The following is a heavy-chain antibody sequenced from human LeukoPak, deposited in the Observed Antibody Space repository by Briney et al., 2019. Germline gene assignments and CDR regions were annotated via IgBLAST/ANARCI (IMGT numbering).Heavy chain of an antibody. CDR2: IYYSGST. CDR1: GGSISSYY. V-gene: IGHV4-59*08. Sequence: SETLSLTCTVSGGSISSYYWSWLRQPPGKGLEWIGYIYYSGSTNYNPSLKSRVTISVDTSKNQFSLKLSSVTAADTAVYYCARHASTNLYYFDYWGQGTLVTVSS. D-gene: IGHD1-14*01. CDR3: ARHASTNLYYFDY. J-gene: IGHJ4*02.